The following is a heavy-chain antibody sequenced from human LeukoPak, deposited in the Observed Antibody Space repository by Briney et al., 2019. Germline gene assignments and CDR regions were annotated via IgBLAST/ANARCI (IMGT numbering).Heavy chain of an antibody. V-gene: IGHV1-2*02. Sequence: ASVKVSCKASGYTFTGYYIHWVRQAPGQGLEWMGWINPNSGGTNYAQKFQGRVTMTRDTSISTAYMELSRLRSDDTAVYYCARGRDGYRGGVGYWGQGTLVTVSS. D-gene: IGHD5-24*01. CDR3: ARGRDGYRGGVGY. J-gene: IGHJ4*02. CDR2: INPNSGGT. CDR1: GYTFTGYY.